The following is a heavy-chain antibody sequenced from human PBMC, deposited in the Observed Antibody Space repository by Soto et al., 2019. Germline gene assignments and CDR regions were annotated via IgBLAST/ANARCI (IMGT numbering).Heavy chain of an antibody. CDR1: GISVNNNY. CDR2: LYSNGGT. D-gene: IGHD2-15*01. V-gene: IGHV3-53*01. J-gene: IGHJ4*02. Sequence: PVGSLRLSCAAFGISVNNNYMSWVRQAPGKGLEWVSVLYSNGGTHYADSLKGRFTISRDTSRNTVFLNMSSLRPEDTAVYYCARGYCSAGSCYVFDFWGQGTKVTVSS. CDR3: ARGYCSAGSCYVFDF.